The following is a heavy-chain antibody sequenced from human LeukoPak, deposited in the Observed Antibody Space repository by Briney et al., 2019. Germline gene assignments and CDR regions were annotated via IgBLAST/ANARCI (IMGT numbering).Heavy chain of an antibody. V-gene: IGHV4-30-2*01. Sequence: KSSETLSLTCAVSGGSISSSHWWSWIRQPPGKGLEWIGYIYHSGSTYYNPSLKSRVTISVDRSKNQFSLKLSSVTAADTAVYYCARGGIGVSLLLWFGEPLQAFDIWGQGTMVTVSS. D-gene: IGHD3-10*01. CDR3: ARGGIGVSLLLWFGEPLQAFDI. CDR1: GGSISSSHW. CDR2: IYHSGST. J-gene: IGHJ3*02.